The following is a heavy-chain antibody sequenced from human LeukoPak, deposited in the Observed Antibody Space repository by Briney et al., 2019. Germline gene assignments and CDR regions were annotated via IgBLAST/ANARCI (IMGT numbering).Heavy chain of an antibody. Sequence: GGSLRLSCAASGFTFSHHWMHWVRQAPGKGLVWVSHISSDESSTTYADSVRGRFTISRDNRKNTLYLQMNSLRVEDTAMYYCTRNPDGRNWFDPWGQGTLVTVSS. CDR1: GFTFSHHW. D-gene: IGHD1-14*01. CDR3: TRNPDGRNWFDP. J-gene: IGHJ5*02. CDR2: ISSDESST. V-gene: IGHV3-74*01.